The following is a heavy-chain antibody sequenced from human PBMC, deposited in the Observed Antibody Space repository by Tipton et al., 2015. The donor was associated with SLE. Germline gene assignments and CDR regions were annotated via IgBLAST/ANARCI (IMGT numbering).Heavy chain of an antibody. J-gene: IGHJ3*02. CDR3: ARDGYNSRAFDI. V-gene: IGHV3-48*03. CDR1: GFTFSSYA. Sequence: SLRLSCAASGFTFSSYAMHWVRQAPGKGLEWVSYISSSGSTIYYADSVKGRFTISRDNAKNSLYLQMNSLRAEDTAVYYCARDGYNSRAFDIWGQGTMVTVSS. CDR2: ISSSGSTI. D-gene: IGHD5-24*01.